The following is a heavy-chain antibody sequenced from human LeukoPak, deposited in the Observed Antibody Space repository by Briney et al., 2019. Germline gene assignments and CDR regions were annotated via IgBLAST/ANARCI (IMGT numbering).Heavy chain of an antibody. Sequence: SETLSLTCTVSGGSISSSSYYWGWIRQPPGKGLEWIGGIYYSGSTYYNPSLKSRVTISVDTSKNQFSLKLSSVTAADTAVYYCARTVLEWLLWGWFDPWGQGTLVTVSS. CDR3: ARTVLEWLLWGWFDP. CDR1: GGSISSSSYY. CDR2: IYYSGST. J-gene: IGHJ5*02. V-gene: IGHV4-39*01. D-gene: IGHD3-3*01.